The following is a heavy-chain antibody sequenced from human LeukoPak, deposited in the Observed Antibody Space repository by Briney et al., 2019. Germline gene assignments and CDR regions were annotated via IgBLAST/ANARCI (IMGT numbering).Heavy chain of an antibody. J-gene: IGHJ6*02. Sequence: ASVKVSCKASGYTFTGYYMHWVRQAPGQGLEWMGWINPNSGGTNYAQKFQGRVTMTRDTSISTAYTELSRLRSDDTAVYYCARDKRPESPYDSSGYYNYYYGMDVWGQGTTVTVSS. V-gene: IGHV1-2*02. CDR3: ARDKRPESPYDSSGYYNYYYGMDV. CDR1: GYTFTGYY. D-gene: IGHD3-22*01. CDR2: INPNSGGT.